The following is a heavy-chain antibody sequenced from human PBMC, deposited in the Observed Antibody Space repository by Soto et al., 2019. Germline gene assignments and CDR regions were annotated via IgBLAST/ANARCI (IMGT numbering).Heavy chain of an antibody. CDR1: GYTFTSYD. V-gene: IGHV1-8*01. D-gene: IGHD3-22*01. Sequence: VKVSCKASGYTFTSYDINWVRQATGQGLEWMGWMNPNSGNTGYAQKFQGRVTMTRNTSISTAYMELSSLRSEDTAVYYCASTAGDSSGYYYGYYYYGMDVWGQGTTVTVSS. J-gene: IGHJ6*02. CDR3: ASTAGDSSGYYYGYYYYGMDV. CDR2: MNPNSGNT.